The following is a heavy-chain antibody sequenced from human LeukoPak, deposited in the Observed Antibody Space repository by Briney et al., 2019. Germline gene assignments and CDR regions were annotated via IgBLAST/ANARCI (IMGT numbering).Heavy chain of an antibody. CDR1: GYTFTNFG. D-gene: IGHD6-13*01. J-gene: IGHJ5*02. CDR2: IGPYTGKT. Sequence: ASVKVSCKASGYTFTNFGISWVRQAPGRGLEWMGWIGPYTGKTNYAQKFQGRVTVTTDTSTTTAYMELSSLRSEDTAVCYCARRCGVRGIAAPPGNWFDPWGQGTLVTVSS. CDR3: ARRCGVRGIAAPPGNWFDP. V-gene: IGHV1-18*01.